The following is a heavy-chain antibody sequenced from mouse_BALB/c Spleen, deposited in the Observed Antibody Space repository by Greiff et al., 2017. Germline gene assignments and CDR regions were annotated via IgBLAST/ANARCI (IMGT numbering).Heavy chain of an antibody. CDR3: ARSGLRNYFDY. D-gene: IGHD3-1*01. CDR2: ISSGSSTI. J-gene: IGHJ2*01. CDR1: GFTFSSFG. Sequence: EVQLQQSGGGLVQPGGSRKLSCAASGFTFSSFGMHWVRQAPEKGLEWVAYISSGSSTIYYADTVKGRFTISRDNPKNTLFLQMTSLRSEDTAMYYCARSGLRNYFDYWGQGTTLTVSS. V-gene: IGHV5-17*02.